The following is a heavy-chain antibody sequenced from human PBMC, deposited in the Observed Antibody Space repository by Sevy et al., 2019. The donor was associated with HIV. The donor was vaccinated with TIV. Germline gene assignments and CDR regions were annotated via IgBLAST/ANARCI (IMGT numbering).Heavy chain of an antibody. D-gene: IGHD3-22*01. CDR2: IKQGGSEK. V-gene: IGHV3-7*01. Sequence: GGSLRLSCAASGFTFSRFWMSWVRQAPGKGLEWVANIKQGGSEKYYVDSVKGRFTISRDNAKKSLYLQMNRLRAEDRAVYYCARNRDDSSGFHMDVWGQGTTVTVSS. CDR1: GFTFSRFW. CDR3: ARNRDDSSGFHMDV. J-gene: IGHJ6*02.